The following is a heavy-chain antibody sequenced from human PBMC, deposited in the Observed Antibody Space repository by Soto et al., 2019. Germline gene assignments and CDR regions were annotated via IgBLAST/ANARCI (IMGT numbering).Heavy chain of an antibody. J-gene: IGHJ4*02. D-gene: IGHD1-7*01. CDR2: TYYRSKWYN. CDR1: GDSVSSNSAA. Sequence: PWQTLSLTCAISGDSVSSNSAAWKWIRHSPSRGLDWLGRTYYRSKWYNDYAVSVKSRITITPDTSKNQFSLQLNSVTPEDTAVYDCARDGDNWNYVVFDYCGQGTLVTASS. CDR3: ARDGDNWNYVVFDY. V-gene: IGHV6-1*01.